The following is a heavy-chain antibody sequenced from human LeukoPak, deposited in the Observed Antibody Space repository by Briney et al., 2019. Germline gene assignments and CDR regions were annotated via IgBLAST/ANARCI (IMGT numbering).Heavy chain of an antibody. J-gene: IGHJ4*02. V-gene: IGHV4-4*07. CDR2: IYTSGST. CDR3: ARAIAAAGLYYLDY. D-gene: IGHD6-13*01. Sequence: PSETLSLTCTVSGGSISSYYWSWIRQPAGKGLEWIGRIYTSGSTNYNPSLKSRVTISVDKSKNQFSLKLSSVTAADTAVYYCARAIAAAGLYYLDYWGQGTLVTVSS. CDR1: GGSISSYY.